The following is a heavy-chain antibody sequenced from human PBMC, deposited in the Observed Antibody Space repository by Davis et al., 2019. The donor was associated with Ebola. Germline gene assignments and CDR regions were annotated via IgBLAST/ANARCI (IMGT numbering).Heavy chain of an antibody. CDR1: GYTFTGYY. J-gene: IGHJ6*02. Sequence: ASVKVSCKASGYTFTGYYMHWVRQAPGQGLEWMGWINPNSGGTNYAPKFQGWVTMTRDTSISTAYMELSRRRSADAAVYYCGGDGVWGGDYGMDVWGQGTTVTVSS. CDR2: INPNSGGT. V-gene: IGHV1-2*04. D-gene: IGHD3-16*01. CDR3: GGDGVWGGDYGMDV.